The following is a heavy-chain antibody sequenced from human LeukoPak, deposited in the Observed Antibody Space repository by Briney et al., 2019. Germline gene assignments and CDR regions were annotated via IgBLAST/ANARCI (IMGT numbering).Heavy chain of an antibody. CDR1: GFTFSSYS. D-gene: IGHD6-13*01. CDR2: ISSSSSYI. CDR3: ARDLNAAARLTFDY. V-gene: IGHV3-21*01. J-gene: IGHJ4*02. Sequence: GGSLRLSCAASGFTFSSYSMNWVRQAPGKGLEWVSSISSSSSYIYYADSVKGRFTISRDNAKNSLYLQMNSLRAEDTAVYYCARDLNAAARLTFDYWGQGTLVTVSS.